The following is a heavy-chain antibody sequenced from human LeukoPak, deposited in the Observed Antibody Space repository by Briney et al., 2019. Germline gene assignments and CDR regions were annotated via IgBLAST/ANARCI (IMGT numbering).Heavy chain of an antibody. CDR1: GFSVSGKF. CDR3: ASGDGYLQPY. CDR2: IHYDGKI. D-gene: IGHD2-21*01. J-gene: IGHJ4*02. V-gene: IGHV3-53*01. Sequence: GGSLRLSCAASGFSVSGKFMSWVRQAPGKGLEWVSIIHYDGKIRYAGSVGGRFTIYRDDSENTLFLQMNSLRVDDTAVYFCASGDGYLQPYWGQGTLVTASS.